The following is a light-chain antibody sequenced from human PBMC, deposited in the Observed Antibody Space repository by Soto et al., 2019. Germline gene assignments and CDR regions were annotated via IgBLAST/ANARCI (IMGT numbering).Light chain of an antibody. CDR3: QHYGGMWT. CDR1: QNINNY. CDR2: DAS. V-gene: IGKV1-33*01. J-gene: IGKJ1*01. Sequence: DIQMTQSPSSLSASVGDRVTTTCQASQNINNYLNWYQQKPGRAPKLLIYDASNLEYGVPSRFSGSGFGTKFILTISSLQPDDFATYWCQHYGGMWTFGQGTKV.